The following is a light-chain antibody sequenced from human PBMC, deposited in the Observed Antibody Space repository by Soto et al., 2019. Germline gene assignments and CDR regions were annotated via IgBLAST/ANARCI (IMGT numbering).Light chain of an antibody. CDR2: AAS. CDR1: QGLSHY. CDR3: QKYNSAPYT. J-gene: IGKJ2*01. Sequence: DIQMTQSPSSLSASVGDRVTLTCRASQGLSHYLAWYQQKPGKVPKLLIYAASTLQSGVPSRFSGSGSGTDFTLTSRILQPEDVATYYCQKYNSAPYTFGQGTKLDIK. V-gene: IGKV1-27*01.